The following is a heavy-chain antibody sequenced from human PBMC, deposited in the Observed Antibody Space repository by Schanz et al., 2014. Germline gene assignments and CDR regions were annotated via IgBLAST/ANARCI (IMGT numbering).Heavy chain of an antibody. Sequence: QVQLVQSWAEVKGPGASVKVSCKTSGYAFSDYGITWVRQAPGQGLEWMGWINPNSGTTNYAQKFQGWVTMTRDTSISTAYMELSRLKSDDTAVYYCAKDQGSYGSGSYSYFDYWGQGTLATVSA. CDR3: AKDQGSYGSGSYSYFDY. J-gene: IGHJ4*02. CDR2: INPNSGTT. CDR1: GYAFSDYG. V-gene: IGHV1-2*04. D-gene: IGHD3-10*01.